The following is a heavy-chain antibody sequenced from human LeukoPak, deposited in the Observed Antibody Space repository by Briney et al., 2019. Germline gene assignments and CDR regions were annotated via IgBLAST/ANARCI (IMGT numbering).Heavy chain of an antibody. Sequence: SVKVSCKASGGTFSSYAISWVRQAPGQGLEWMGGIIPIFGTANYAQKFQGRVTITADKSTSTAYMELSSLRSEDTAVYYCARVIAARPDRGFDYWGQGTLVTVSS. D-gene: IGHD6-6*01. CDR2: IIPIFGTA. CDR1: GGTFSSYA. V-gene: IGHV1-69*06. J-gene: IGHJ4*02. CDR3: ARVIAARPDRGFDY.